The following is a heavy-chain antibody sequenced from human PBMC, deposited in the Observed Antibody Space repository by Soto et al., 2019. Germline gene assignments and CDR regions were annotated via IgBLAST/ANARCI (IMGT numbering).Heavy chain of an antibody. CDR3: ARDINVGGWEKSGYFDY. Sequence: QVQLQESGPGLVKPSQTLSLTCTVSGGSISSGGYYWSWIRQHPGKGLEWIGYIYYSGSTYYNPSLKSRVTISVDTSKNQFSLKLSSVTAADTAVYYCARDINVGGWEKSGYFDYWGQGTLVTVSS. CDR2: IYYSGST. D-gene: IGHD6-19*01. J-gene: IGHJ4*02. V-gene: IGHV4-31*03. CDR1: GGSISSGGYY.